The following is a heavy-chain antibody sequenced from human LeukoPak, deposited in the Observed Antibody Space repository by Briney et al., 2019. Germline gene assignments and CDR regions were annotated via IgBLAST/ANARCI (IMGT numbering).Heavy chain of an antibody. J-gene: IGHJ4*02. CDR3: ARGITGYFDC. CDR1: GFTFSSYA. Sequence: GGSLRLSCAASGFTFSSYAMHWVRQAPGKGLEWVAVISYDGSNKYYADSVKGRFTISIDNSKNTLYLQMNSLRAEDTAVYYCARGITGYFDCWGQGTLVTVSP. V-gene: IGHV3-30-3*01. CDR2: ISYDGSNK. D-gene: IGHD3-10*01.